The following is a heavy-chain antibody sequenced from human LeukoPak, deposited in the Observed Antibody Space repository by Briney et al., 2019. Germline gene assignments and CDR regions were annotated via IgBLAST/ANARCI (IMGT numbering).Heavy chain of an antibody. Sequence: SGGSLRLSCAASGSTFSSYWMHWVRQAPGKGLVWVSRIKSDGSSTSYADSVKGRFTISRDNAKNTLYLQMNSLRAEDTAVYYCARDHYISSSIDYWGQGTLVTVSS. CDR3: ARDHYISSSIDY. CDR2: IKSDGSST. J-gene: IGHJ4*02. V-gene: IGHV3-74*01. CDR1: GSTFSSYW. D-gene: IGHD6-6*01.